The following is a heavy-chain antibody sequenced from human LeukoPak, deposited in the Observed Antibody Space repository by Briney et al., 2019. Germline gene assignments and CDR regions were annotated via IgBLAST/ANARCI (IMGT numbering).Heavy chain of an antibody. J-gene: IGHJ4*02. CDR3: ARDHGSWSYFDY. V-gene: IGHV3-7*04. Sequence: GGSLRLSCAASGFTFTSYWMIWVRQTPGKGLEWVASIKQDGSEKYYVDSVKGRFTISRDSAKNSLYLQMNSLRAEDTAVYYCARDHGSWSYFDYWGQGALVTVSS. CDR2: IKQDGSEK. D-gene: IGHD6-13*01. CDR1: GFTFTSYW.